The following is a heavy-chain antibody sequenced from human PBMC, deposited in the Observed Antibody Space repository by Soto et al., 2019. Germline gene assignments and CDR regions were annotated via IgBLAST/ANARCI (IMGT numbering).Heavy chain of an antibody. CDR3: ARGDSGSYFRYYYGMDV. CDR2: INPSGGST. Sequence: ASVKVSCKASGGTFSSYAISWVRQAPGQGLEWMGIINPSGGSTSYAQKFQGRVTMTRDTSTSTVYMELSSLRSEDTAVYYCARGDSGSYFRYYYGMDVWGQGTTVTVSS. D-gene: IGHD1-26*01. J-gene: IGHJ6*02. CDR1: GGTFSSYA. V-gene: IGHV1-46*01.